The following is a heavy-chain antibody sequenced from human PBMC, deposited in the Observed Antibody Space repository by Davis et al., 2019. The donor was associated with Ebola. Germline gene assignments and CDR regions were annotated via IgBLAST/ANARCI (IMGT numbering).Heavy chain of an antibody. J-gene: IGHJ2*01. D-gene: IGHD3-22*01. V-gene: IGHV3-74*01. CDR1: GFTFSSYW. Sequence: GESLKISCAASGFTFSSYWMHWVRQVPGKGLVWVSRINSDGSSTSYADSVKGRFTSSRDNSKNTLYLQMNSLRAEDTAVYYCARMIGPPYWYFDLWGRGTLVTVSS. CDR3: ARMIGPPYWYFDL. CDR2: INSDGSST.